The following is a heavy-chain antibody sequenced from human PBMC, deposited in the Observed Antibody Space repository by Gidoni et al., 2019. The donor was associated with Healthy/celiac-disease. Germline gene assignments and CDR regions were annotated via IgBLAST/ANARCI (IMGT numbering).Heavy chain of an antibody. J-gene: IGHJ6*02. Sequence: EVQLVESGGGLVQPAGSLRLSCAASGFTFSSYWMSWVRQAPGKGLEWVANIKQDGSEKYYVDSVKGRFTISRDNAKNSLYLQMNSLRAEDTAVYYCARSYCSGGSCYSVPGWDYYYGMDVWGQGTTVTVSS. D-gene: IGHD2-15*01. V-gene: IGHV3-7*01. CDR3: ARSYCSGGSCYSVPGWDYYYGMDV. CDR1: GFTFSSYW. CDR2: IKQDGSEK.